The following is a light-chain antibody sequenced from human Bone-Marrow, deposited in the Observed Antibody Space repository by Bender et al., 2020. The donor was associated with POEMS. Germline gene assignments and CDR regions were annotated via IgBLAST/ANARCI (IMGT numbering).Light chain of an antibody. CDR3: CSYGGNYDWV. CDR1: SSDIGRYNY. Sequence: QSVLTQPPSASGSPGQSVTISCTGTSSDIGRYNYVSWFQQHPGEAPKLIIYDVSKRPSGVPDRFSGTKSGNTASLAISGLQAEDEADYYCCSYGGNYDWVFGGGTKLTVL. CDR2: DVS. V-gene: IGLV2-8*01. J-gene: IGLJ3*02.